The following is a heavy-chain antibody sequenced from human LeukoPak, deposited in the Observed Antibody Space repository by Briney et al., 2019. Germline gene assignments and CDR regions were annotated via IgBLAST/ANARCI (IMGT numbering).Heavy chain of an antibody. Sequence: GGSLRLSCAASGFTFSSYSMNWDRQAPGKGLEWVSYISSSSSTIYYADSVKGRFTISRDNAKNSLYLQMNSLRAEDTAVYYCARDPGTVIAYSFEYWGQGTLVTVSS. CDR2: ISSSSSTI. J-gene: IGHJ4*02. V-gene: IGHV3-48*01. CDR1: GFTFSSYS. CDR3: ARDPGTVIAYSFEY. D-gene: IGHD4-17*01.